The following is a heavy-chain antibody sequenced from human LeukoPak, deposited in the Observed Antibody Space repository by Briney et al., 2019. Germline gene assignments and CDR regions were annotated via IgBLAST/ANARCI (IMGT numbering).Heavy chain of an antibody. CDR3: ARYGSGSSYLDY. V-gene: IGHV3-11*03. Sequence: PGGSLRLSCAASGFTFSDYYMSWIRQAPGKGLEWASYISSSSSYTNYADSVKGRFTISRDNAKNSLYLQMNSLRAEDTAVYYCARYGSGSSYLDYWGQGTLVTVSS. J-gene: IGHJ4*02. CDR1: GFTFSDYY. CDR2: ISSSSSYT. D-gene: IGHD3-10*01.